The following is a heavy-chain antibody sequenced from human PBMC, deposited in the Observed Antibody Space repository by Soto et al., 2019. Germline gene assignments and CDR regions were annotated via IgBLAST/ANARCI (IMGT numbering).Heavy chain of an antibody. D-gene: IGHD3-22*01. CDR3: ARTDPYYYDSSGYSRFDY. V-gene: IGHV1-69*13. CDR2: IIPIFGTA. J-gene: IGHJ4*02. CDR1: GGTFSSYA. Sequence: ASVKVSCKASGGTFSSYAISWVLQAPGQGLEWMGGIIPIFGTANYAQKFQGRVTITADESTSTAYMELSSLRSEDTAVYYCARTDPYYYDSSGYSRFDYWGQGTLVTVSS.